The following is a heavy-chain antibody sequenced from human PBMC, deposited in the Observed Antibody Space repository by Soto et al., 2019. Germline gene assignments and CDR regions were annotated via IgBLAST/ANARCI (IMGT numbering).Heavy chain of an antibody. V-gene: IGHV3-23*01. CDR2: ISDDGDST. Sequence: EVQLLESGGDLVQPGGSLRLSCAVSRFNFSSYDMSWVRQTPGKGLEWVSSISDDGDSTYYADSVKGRFTISRDNSKNTLYLQMNSLRAEDTAVYYCAKRSGYQEAAYLDYWGQGTLVTVSS. D-gene: IGHD5-12*01. J-gene: IGHJ4*02. CDR3: AKRSGYQEAAYLDY. CDR1: RFNFSSYD.